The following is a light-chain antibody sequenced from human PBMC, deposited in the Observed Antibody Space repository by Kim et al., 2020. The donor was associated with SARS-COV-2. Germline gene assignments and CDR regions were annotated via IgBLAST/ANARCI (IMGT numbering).Light chain of an antibody. J-gene: IGKJ4*01. CDR2: SAS. CDR1: QSISSY. V-gene: IGKV1-39*01. Sequence: DIQMTQSPSSLSASVGDRVTITCRASQSISSYLNWYQQKPGKAPKLLIYSASTLQSGVPSRFSGSGSGTDFTLTISSLQPEDFATYCCQQSYDFPLTFGGGTKVDIK. CDR3: QQSYDFPLT.